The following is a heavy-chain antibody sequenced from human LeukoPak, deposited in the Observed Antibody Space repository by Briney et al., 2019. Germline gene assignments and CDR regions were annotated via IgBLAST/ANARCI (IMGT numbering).Heavy chain of an antibody. D-gene: IGHD3-16*01. CDR1: GFTFSHSW. Sequence: GGSLRLSCVASGFTFSHSWMTWVRQAPGKGLEWVGHIKEDGSSQNYADSVKGRFTISRDNAKSSLHLQMNGLRAEDTAMYYCARDPYYDYVWGSYDYWGQGTLVTVSS. V-gene: IGHV3-7*03. CDR2: IKEDGSSQ. CDR3: ARDPYYDYVWGSYDY. J-gene: IGHJ4*02.